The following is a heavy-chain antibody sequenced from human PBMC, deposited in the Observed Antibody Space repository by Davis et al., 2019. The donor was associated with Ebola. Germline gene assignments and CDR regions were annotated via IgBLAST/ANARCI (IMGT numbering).Heavy chain of an antibody. CDR1: GFTFSSYN. D-gene: IGHD3-9*01. CDR2: ISSGSSTI. CDR3: AKLAALTGYSILYYYYGMDV. V-gene: IGHV3-48*01. J-gene: IGHJ6*02. Sequence: GGSLRLSCAASGFTFSSYNMNWVRQAPGKGLEWVSYISSGSSTIYYADSVKGRFTISRDNSKNTLYLQMNSLRAEDTAVYYCAKLAALTGYSILYYYYGMDVWGQGTTVTVSS.